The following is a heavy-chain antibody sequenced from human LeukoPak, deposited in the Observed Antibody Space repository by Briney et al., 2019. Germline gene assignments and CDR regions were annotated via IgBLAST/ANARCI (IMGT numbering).Heavy chain of an antibody. J-gene: IGHJ4*02. Sequence: PGGSLRLSCAASGFTFDDYGMSWVRQAPGKGLEWVSGINWNGGSTGYADSVKGRFTISRDNAKNSLYLQMNSLRAEDTALYYCARGHCSSTSCPVDCWGQGTLVTVSS. CDR2: INWNGGST. D-gene: IGHD2-2*01. CDR3: ARGHCSSTSCPVDC. CDR1: GFTFDDYG. V-gene: IGHV3-20*04.